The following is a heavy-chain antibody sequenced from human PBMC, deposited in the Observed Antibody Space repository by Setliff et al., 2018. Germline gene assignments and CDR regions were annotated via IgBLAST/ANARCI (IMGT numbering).Heavy chain of an antibody. CDR3: ARAPNIFAGNFDF. Sequence: GGSLRLSCAASGFTFSSYAMHWVRQAPGKGLEWVAVISYDGSNNYYGDSVKGRFTISRDNSKNTVFLQLNSLRDDDTAVYYCARAPNIFAGNFDFWGQGALVTVSS. J-gene: IGHJ4*02. V-gene: IGHV3-30-3*01. D-gene: IGHD2-21*01. CDR1: GFTFSSYA. CDR2: ISYDGSNN.